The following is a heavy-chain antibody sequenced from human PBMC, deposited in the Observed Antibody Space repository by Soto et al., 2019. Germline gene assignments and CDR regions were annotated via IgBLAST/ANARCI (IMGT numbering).Heavy chain of an antibody. D-gene: IGHD3-22*01. Sequence: PSETLSLTCTVSGGSISSGDYYWSWIRQPPGKGPEWIGYIYYSGSTYYNPSLKSRVTISVDTSKNQFSLKLSSVTAADTAVYYCARASRYDSSGNFDYWGQGTLVTVSS. CDR1: GGSISSGDYY. CDR2: IYYSGST. V-gene: IGHV4-30-4*01. CDR3: ARASRYDSSGNFDY. J-gene: IGHJ4*02.